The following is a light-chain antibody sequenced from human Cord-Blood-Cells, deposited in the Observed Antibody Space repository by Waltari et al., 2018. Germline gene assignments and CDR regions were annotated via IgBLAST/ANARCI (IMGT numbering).Light chain of an antibody. Sequence: QPVLTQPPSASGTPGQRVTISCSGSRANIGSNYVYWYQQHPGTAPNLLSHRNIQRPAGVPDRFSGSNSGTSASLAISGLRSEDEAYYYCAAWDDSLSGRVFGGGTKLTVL. CDR2: RNI. J-gene: IGLJ3*02. CDR3: AAWDDSLSGRV. V-gene: IGLV1-47*01. CDR1: RANIGSNY.